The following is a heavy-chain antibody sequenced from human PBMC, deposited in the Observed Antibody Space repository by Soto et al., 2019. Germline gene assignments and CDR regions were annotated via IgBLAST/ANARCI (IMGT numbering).Heavy chain of an antibody. CDR3: ARARLLWFGEFKYYYYYGMDV. CDR1: GGTFSSYA. Sequence: GASVKVSCKASGGTFSSYAISWVRQAPGLGLEWMGGIIPIFGTANYAQKFQGRVTITADESTSTAYMELSSLRSEDTAVYYCARARLLWFGEFKYYYYYGMDVWGQGTTVTAP. V-gene: IGHV1-69*13. D-gene: IGHD3-10*01. J-gene: IGHJ6*02. CDR2: IIPIFGTA.